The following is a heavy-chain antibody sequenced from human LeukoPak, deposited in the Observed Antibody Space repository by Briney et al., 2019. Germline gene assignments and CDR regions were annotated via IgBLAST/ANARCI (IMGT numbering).Heavy chain of an antibody. Sequence: GGSLRLSCAASGFTFSSYWMSWVRQAPGKGLEWVANIKQDGSEKYYVDSVKGRFTISRDNSKNTLYLQMNSLRAEDTAVYYCARARSSYGYGDAFDIWGQGTMVTVSS. D-gene: IGHD5-18*01. CDR3: ARARSSYGYGDAFDI. CDR1: GFTFSSYW. J-gene: IGHJ3*02. V-gene: IGHV3-7*01. CDR2: IKQDGSEK.